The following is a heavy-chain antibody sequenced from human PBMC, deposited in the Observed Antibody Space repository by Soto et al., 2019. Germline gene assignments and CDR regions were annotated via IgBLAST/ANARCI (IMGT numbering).Heavy chain of an antibody. CDR3: AGSEDYVGGSLYCYYCGMDV. CDR2: IIPIFGTA. Sequence: QVQLVQSGAEVKKPGSSVKVSCKASGGTFSSYAISWVRQAPGQGLEWMGGIIPIFGTANYAQKFQGRVTITADESTCTAYMELRSLRSEDTAVYYCAGSEDYVGGSLYCYYCGMDVWGQGTTVTVSS. J-gene: IGHJ6*02. CDR1: GGTFSSYA. D-gene: IGHD3-16*01. V-gene: IGHV1-69*12.